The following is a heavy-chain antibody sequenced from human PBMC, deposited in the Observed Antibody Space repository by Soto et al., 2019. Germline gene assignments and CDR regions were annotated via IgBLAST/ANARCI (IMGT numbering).Heavy chain of an antibody. Sequence: SETLSHTCVVSGGSISKSGYSGSWFRQPPGKGLEWIGYIYHSGSTFYNPSLKSRVTISVDTSKNQFSLDLSSVTAADTAVYYCVRVFVVSNWFHPWGQGILGTV. CDR1: GGSISKSGYS. J-gene: IGHJ5*02. CDR3: VRVFVVSNWFHP. V-gene: IGHV4-30-2*01. CDR2: IYHSGST. D-gene: IGHD3-22*01.